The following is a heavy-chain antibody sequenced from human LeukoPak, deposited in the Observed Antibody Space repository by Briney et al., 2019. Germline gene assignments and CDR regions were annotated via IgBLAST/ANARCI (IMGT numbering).Heavy chain of an antibody. V-gene: IGHV3-23*01. CDR3: AKDVWGSSGDLDAFDI. CDR1: GFTFSDYY. D-gene: IGHD2-15*01. J-gene: IGHJ3*02. Sequence: GGSLRLSCAASGFTFSDYYMTWIRQAPGKGPEWVSGLSGDGETTYYADSVKGRFTISRDNSKNTLFLQMNSLRVEDTAVYSCAKDVWGSSGDLDAFDIWGQGTMVTVSA. CDR2: LSGDGETT.